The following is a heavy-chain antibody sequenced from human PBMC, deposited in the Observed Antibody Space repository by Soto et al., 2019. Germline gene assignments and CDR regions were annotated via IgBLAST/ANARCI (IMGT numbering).Heavy chain of an antibody. D-gene: IGHD2-15*01. CDR3: ARRGLFCSGGSCYSNYYYYGMDV. V-gene: IGHV1-2*02. CDR1: GYTFTGYY. Sequence: GASVKVSCKASGYTFTGYYMHWVRQAPGQGLEWMGWINPNSGGTNYAQKFQGRVTMTRDTSISTDYMELSRLRSDDTAVYYCARRGLFCSGGSCYSNYYYYGMDVWGQGTTVTVSS. CDR2: INPNSGGT. J-gene: IGHJ6*02.